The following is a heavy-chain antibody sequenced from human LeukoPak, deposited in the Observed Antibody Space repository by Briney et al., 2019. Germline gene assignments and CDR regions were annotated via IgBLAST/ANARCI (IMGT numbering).Heavy chain of an antibody. J-gene: IGHJ4*02. CDR3: FRVYY. V-gene: IGHV3-49*04. CDR2: IRSETYGGTT. CDR1: GFTFGDYA. Sequence: GGSLRLSCTVSGFTFGDYAMSWVRKAPGKGLEWVGFIRSETYGGTTDYAASVKGRFSISRDDSKSIAYLQMNSLKTEDTAVYYCFRVYYWGQGTLVTVSS.